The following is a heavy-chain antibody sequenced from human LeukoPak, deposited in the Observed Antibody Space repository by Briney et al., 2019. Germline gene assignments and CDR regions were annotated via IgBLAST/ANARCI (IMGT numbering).Heavy chain of an antibody. V-gene: IGHV3-30*09. CDR1: GFTFSTYA. CDR3: AREACSSTSCYEDV. D-gene: IGHD2-2*01. CDR2: ISNGGRDT. Sequence: QAGGSLRLSCAASGFTFSTYAMHWVRQAPAKGLDWVAVISNGGRDTYYADSVKGRFAISRDNSKNTLYLQMNSLRAEDTAVYYCAREACSSTSCYEDVWGKGTTVTVSS. J-gene: IGHJ6*04.